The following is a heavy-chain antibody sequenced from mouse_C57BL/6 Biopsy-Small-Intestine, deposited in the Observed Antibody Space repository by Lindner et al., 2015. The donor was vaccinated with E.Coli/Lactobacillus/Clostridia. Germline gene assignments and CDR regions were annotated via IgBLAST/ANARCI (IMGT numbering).Heavy chain of an antibody. CDR1: GHTFISYF. V-gene: IGHV1-64*01. D-gene: IGHD1-2*01. CDR2: INPSGGST. J-gene: IGHJ2*01. CDR3: ASDRTPFGWYYFDY. Sequence: SVKVSCKASGHTFISYFMHWVRQAPGQGLEWMGIINPSGGSTGYAQKFQGRLTMTRDTSTSTFYMELSSLRSEDTAVYYCASDRTPFGWYYFDYWGQGTLVTVSS.